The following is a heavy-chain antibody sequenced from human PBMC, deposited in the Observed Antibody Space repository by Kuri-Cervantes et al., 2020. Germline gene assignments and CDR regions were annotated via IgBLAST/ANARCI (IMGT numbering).Heavy chain of an antibody. D-gene: IGHD3-16*01. J-gene: IGHJ3*01. Sequence: GGSLRLSCAASGFTFTTFAMRWVRQSPGKGLEWATFIRYDGSFKDYSDSVKGRFSISRDNSKNTLYLQMNSLRDDDTSIYYCVRLGNAFDPWGQGTKVTVSS. CDR3: VRLGNAFDP. V-gene: IGHV3-30*02. CDR2: IRYDGSFK. CDR1: GFTFTTFA.